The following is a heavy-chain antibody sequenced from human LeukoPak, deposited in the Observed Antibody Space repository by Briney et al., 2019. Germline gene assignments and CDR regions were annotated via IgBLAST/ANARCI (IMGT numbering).Heavy chain of an antibody. D-gene: IGHD3-10*02. CDR1: GFTFSSYE. J-gene: IGHJ6*04. Sequence: GGSLRLSCAASGFTFSSYEMNWVRQAPGKGLEWVSYISSNGSTIYYADSVKGRFTISRDNAKKSLYLQMNSLRAEDTAVYYCAELGITMIGGVWGKGTTVTISS. CDR2: ISSNGSTI. V-gene: IGHV3-48*03. CDR3: AELGITMIGGV.